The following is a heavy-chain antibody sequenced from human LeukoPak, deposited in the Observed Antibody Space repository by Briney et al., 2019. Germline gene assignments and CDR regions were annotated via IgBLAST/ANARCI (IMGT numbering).Heavy chain of an antibody. J-gene: IGHJ4*02. V-gene: IGHV3-49*03. D-gene: IGHD3-22*01. Sequence: GGSLRLSYTASGFTFGDYAMSWFRQAPGKGLGWVGFIRSKPYGGTIEYAASVKGRFIISRDDSKSIAYLQMNSLKTEDTAVYYCTRMSSGYLGGNDYWGQGTPVTVSS. CDR3: TRMSSGYLGGNDY. CDR2: IRSKPYGGTI. CDR1: GFTFGDYA.